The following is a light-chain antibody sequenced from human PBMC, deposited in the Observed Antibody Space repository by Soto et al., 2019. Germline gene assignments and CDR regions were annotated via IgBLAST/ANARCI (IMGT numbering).Light chain of an antibody. CDR3: TSYTTSSTYA. CDR1: SSDVGGYNF. J-gene: IGLJ1*01. Sequence: QSALTQPASVSGSPGQSITISCTGTSSDVGGYNFVSWYQHHPGKAPKLIIYDVNNRPSGVSNRFSGSKSGNTASLTISGLQAEDEADYYCTSYTTSSTYAFGTGTKVTVL. CDR2: DVN. V-gene: IGLV2-14*03.